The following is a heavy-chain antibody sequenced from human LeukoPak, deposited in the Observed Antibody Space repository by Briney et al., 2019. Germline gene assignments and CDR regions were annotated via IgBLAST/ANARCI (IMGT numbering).Heavy chain of an antibody. CDR2: INHSGST. D-gene: IGHD6-6*01. J-gene: IGHJ5*02. Sequence: SETLSLTCAVYGGSFSGYYWSWIRQPPGKGLEWIGEINHSGSTNYNPSLKSRVTISVDTSKNQFSLKLSSVTAADTAVCYCARGGIAARGNWFDPWGQGTLVTVSS. V-gene: IGHV4-34*01. CDR3: ARGGIAARGNWFDP. CDR1: GGSFSGYY.